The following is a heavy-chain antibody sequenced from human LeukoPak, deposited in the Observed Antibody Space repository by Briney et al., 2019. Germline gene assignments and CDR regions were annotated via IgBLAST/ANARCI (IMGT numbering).Heavy chain of an antibody. CDR2: ISGSGDST. CDR1: GFTFSSYA. J-gene: IGHJ6*02. V-gene: IGHV3-23*01. Sequence: GGSLRLSCAASGFTFSSYAMSWVRQAPGKGLEWVSVISGSGDSTYYADSVKGRFTISRDNFKNTLYLQMNSLRAEDTAVYYCARDQNYYYGMDVWGQGTTVTVSS. CDR3: ARDQNYYYGMDV.